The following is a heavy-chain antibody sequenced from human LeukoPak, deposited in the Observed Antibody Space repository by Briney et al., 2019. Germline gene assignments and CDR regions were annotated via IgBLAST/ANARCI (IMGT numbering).Heavy chain of an antibody. CDR2: IIPIFGTA. Sequence: SVKVSCKASGGTFSSYAISWVRQAPGQGLEWMGGIIPIFGTANYAQKFQGRVTITADESTSTAYMELSSLRSEDTAVYYCARAPAKYCSSTSCTNWFDPWGQGTLVTVSS. V-gene: IGHV1-69*13. CDR3: ARAPAKYCSSTSCTNWFDP. J-gene: IGHJ5*02. D-gene: IGHD2-2*01. CDR1: GGTFSSYA.